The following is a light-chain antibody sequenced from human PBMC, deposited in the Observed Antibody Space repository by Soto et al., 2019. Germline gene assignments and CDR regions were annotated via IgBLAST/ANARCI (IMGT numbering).Light chain of an antibody. V-gene: IGKV1-33*01. Sequence: DIQMTQSPSSLSASVGDTVTITCQASQDITNYLNWYQQKPGKAPKLLISDASTLETGVPSRFSGSGSGTDFAFTISSLQPEDIATYYCQQYNIGYTFGQGTRLDIK. CDR2: DAS. CDR3: QQYNIGYT. J-gene: IGKJ2*01. CDR1: QDITNY.